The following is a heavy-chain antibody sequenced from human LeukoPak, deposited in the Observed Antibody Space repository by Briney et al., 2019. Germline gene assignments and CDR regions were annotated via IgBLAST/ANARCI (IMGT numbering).Heavy chain of an antibody. Sequence: GGSLRLSCAASGFTFSTYWMTWVRQAPGKGLEWVANMNQDGNGRYYVDSVKGRFTISRDNAKNSLYQQMNSLRADDTAVYYCVTDQDKAATVWGQGTLVTVSS. CDR3: VTDQDKAATV. D-gene: IGHD6-13*01. J-gene: IGHJ4*02. CDR2: MNQDGNGR. V-gene: IGHV3-7*01. CDR1: GFTFSTYW.